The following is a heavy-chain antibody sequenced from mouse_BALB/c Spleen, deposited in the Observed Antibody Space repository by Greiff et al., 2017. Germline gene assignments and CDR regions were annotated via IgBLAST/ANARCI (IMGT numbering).Heavy chain of an antibody. CDR1: GYTFTSYN. V-gene: IGHV1-12*01. J-gene: IGHJ2*01. D-gene: IGHD2-3*01. CDR3: ARDGYFDY. CDR2: IYPGNGDT. Sequence: LQQPGAELVKPGASVKMSCKASGYTFTSYNMHWVKQTPGQGLEWIGAIYPGNGDTSYNQKFKGKATLTADKSSSTAYMQLSSLTSEDSAVYYCARDGYFDYWGQGTTLTVSS.